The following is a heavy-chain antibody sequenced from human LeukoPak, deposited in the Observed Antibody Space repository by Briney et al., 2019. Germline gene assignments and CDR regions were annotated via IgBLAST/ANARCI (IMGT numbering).Heavy chain of an antibody. CDR1: GYTLASYG. CDR3: AREGTDRSRPDDY. Sequence: ASVKVSCKASGYTLASYGISWVRQAPGQGLEWMGWISVDNGNTNYAQKFQGRVSMTTDTSANTAYLDLRSLRSDDTAVYYCAREGTDRSRPDDYWGQGTLVTVSS. D-gene: IGHD2-8*02. V-gene: IGHV1-18*01. CDR2: ISVDNGNT. J-gene: IGHJ4*02.